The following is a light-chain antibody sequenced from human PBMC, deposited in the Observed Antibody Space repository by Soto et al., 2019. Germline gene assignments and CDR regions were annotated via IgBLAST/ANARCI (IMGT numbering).Light chain of an antibody. CDR2: EVS. V-gene: IGLV2-14*01. Sequence: QSVLTQPASVSGSLGQSITISCTGTRSDVGGYNFVSWYQQHPGKAPKLMIHEVSNRPSGVSNRFSGSKSGKTASVTISGLQAEDEGDYYCSSYSNTNTLVFGGGTQLTVL. CDR3: SSYSNTNTLV. J-gene: IGLJ2*01. CDR1: RSDVGGYNF.